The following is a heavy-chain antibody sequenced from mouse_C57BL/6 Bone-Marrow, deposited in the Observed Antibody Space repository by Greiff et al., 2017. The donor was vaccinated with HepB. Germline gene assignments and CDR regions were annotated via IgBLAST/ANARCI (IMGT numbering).Heavy chain of an antibody. D-gene: IGHD1-1*01. V-gene: IGHV1-81*01. CDR1: GYTFTSYG. J-gene: IGHJ4*01. CDR2: IYPRSGNT. Sequence: VQLQESGAELARPGASVKLSCKASGYTFTSYGISWVKQSTGQGLEWIGEIYPRSGNTYYNEKFKGKATLTADKSSSTAYMELRSLTSEDSAVYFCARRPTVVAKGYYAMDYWGQGTSVTVSS. CDR3: ARRPTVVAKGYYAMDY.